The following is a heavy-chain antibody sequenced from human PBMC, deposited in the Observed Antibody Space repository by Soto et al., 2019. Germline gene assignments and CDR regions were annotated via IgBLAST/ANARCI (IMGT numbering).Heavy chain of an antibody. V-gene: IGHV2-26*01. D-gene: IGHD2-15*01. Sequence: QVTLKASGPVLVKPTEPLTLTCTVSGFSLSNARMGVSWIRQPPGKALEWLAHIFSNHEKSYSTSLKSRLTISQDTSKSQVVLTMTNMDPVDTATYYCARIEISGYCSGGSCYSGAFDIWGQGTMVTVSS. CDR1: GFSLSNARMG. CDR3: ARIEISGYCSGGSCYSGAFDI. CDR2: IFSNHEK. J-gene: IGHJ3*02.